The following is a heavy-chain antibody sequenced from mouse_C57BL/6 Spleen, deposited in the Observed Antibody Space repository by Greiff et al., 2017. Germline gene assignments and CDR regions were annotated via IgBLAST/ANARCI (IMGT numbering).Heavy chain of an antibody. Sequence: EVQLVESGGGLVQPKGSLKLSCAASGFSFNTYAMNWVRQAPGKGLEWVARIRSKSNNYATYYADSVKDRFTISRDDSESMLYLQMNNLKTEDTALYYCVRHPYGNYEGDAMDYWGQGTSVTVSS. V-gene: IGHV10-1*01. CDR2: IRSKSNNYAT. CDR3: VRHPYGNYEGDAMDY. CDR1: GFSFNTYA. D-gene: IGHD2-1*01. J-gene: IGHJ4*01.